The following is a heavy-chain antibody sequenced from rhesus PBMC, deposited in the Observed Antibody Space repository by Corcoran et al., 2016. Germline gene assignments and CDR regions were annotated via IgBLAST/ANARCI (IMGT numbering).Heavy chain of an antibody. CDR2: LDPSESDT. Sequence: EVQLVQSGAEVKRPGESLKISCKTSGYSFTSYWISWVRHMPGKGMEWMGVLDPSESDTQSNPSFQCQGPKSADKSSSTAYLHGRRLKASDTATHYCAKETRYVNYGYGLDSWGQGVVVTVSS. CDR3: AKETRYVNYGYGLDS. J-gene: IGHJ6*01. V-gene: IGHV5-20*01. D-gene: IGHD2-2*01. CDR1: GYSFTSYW.